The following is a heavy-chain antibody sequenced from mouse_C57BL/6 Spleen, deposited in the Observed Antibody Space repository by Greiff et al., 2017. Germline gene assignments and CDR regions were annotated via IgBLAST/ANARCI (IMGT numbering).Heavy chain of an antibody. V-gene: IGHV5-15*01. CDR2: ISNLAYSI. Sequence: EVKLVESGGGLVQPGGSLKLSCAASGFTFSDYGMAWVRQAPRKGPEWVAFISNLAYSIYYADTVTGRFTISRENAKNTLYLEMSSLRSEDTAMYYCARIYSNLWYFDVWGTGTTVTVSS. CDR3: ARIYSNLWYFDV. CDR1: GFTFSDYG. D-gene: IGHD2-5*01. J-gene: IGHJ1*03.